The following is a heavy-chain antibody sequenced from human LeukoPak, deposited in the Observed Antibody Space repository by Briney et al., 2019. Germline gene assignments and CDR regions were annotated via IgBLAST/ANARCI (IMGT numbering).Heavy chain of an antibody. CDR1: GGSISSSSYY. CDR3: ARSSEGRYYYDSSGFSYYYYYMDV. Sequence: PSETLSLTCTVSGGSISSSSYYWGWIRQPPGKGLEWIGSIYYSGSTYYNPSLKSRVTISVDTSKNQFSLKLSSVTAADTAVYYCARSSEGRYYYDSSGFSYYYYYMDVWGKGTTVTVSS. V-gene: IGHV4-39*07. J-gene: IGHJ6*03. CDR2: IYYSGST. D-gene: IGHD3-22*01.